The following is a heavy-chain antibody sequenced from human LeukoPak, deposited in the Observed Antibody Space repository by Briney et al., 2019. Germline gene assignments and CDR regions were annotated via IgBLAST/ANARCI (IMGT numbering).Heavy chain of an antibody. CDR1: GGSFSGYY. D-gene: IGHD3-16*02. V-gene: IGHV4-34*01. J-gene: IGHJ4*02. CDR2: INHSGST. CDR3: ARGTRHYVWGSYRSYYFDY. Sequence: NPSETLSLTCAVYGGSFSGYYWSWIRQPTGKGLEWIGEINHSGSTNYNPSLKSRVTISVDTSKNQFSLKLSSVTAADTAVCYCARGTRHYVWGSYRSYYFDYWGQGTLVTVSS.